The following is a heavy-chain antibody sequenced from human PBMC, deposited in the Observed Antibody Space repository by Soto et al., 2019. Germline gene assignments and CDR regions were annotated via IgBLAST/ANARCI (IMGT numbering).Heavy chain of an antibody. D-gene: IGHD2-2*01. CDR3: ARDGFCTSTTCRVGNWFGP. J-gene: IGHJ5*02. CDR1: GGSFSGYY. V-gene: IGHV4-34*01. Sequence: QVQLQQWGAGLLKPSETLSLTCVVYGGSFSGYYWSWIRQSPGKGLEWIGGINHRGSTNYNPSLESRVTISVDTSKNQFSLKLPYVTAADTAMYYCARDGFCTSTTCRVGNWFGPWGQGTLVTVSS. CDR2: INHRGST.